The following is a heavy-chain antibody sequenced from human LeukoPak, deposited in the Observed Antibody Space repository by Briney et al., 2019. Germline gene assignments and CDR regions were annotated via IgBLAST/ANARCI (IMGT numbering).Heavy chain of an antibody. CDR2: IYYSGST. V-gene: IGHV4-59*01. CDR3: ARGVDGYNTNYFDY. D-gene: IGHD5-24*01. J-gene: IGHJ4*02. Sequence: PSETLSLTCTVSGGSISSYYWSWIRQPPGKGLEWIGYIYYSGSTNYNPSLKSRVTISVDTSKDQFSLKLSSVTAADTAVYYCARGVDGYNTNYFDYWGQGTLVTVSS. CDR1: GGSISSYY.